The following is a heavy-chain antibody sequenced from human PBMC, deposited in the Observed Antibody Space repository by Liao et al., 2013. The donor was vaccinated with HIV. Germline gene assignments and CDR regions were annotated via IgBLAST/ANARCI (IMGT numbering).Heavy chain of an antibody. Sequence: QVQLQQWGAGLLKPSETLSLTCAVYGGSFSGYYYWSWIRQPPGKGLEWIGEINHSGSTNYNPSLKSRVTISVDTSKNQFSLKLSSVTAADTAVYYCARAGXIAVAGNYGLKYWGQGTLVTVSS. D-gene: IGHD6-19*01. CDR1: GGSFSGYYY. CDR2: INHSGST. V-gene: IGHV4-34*01. J-gene: IGHJ4*02. CDR3: ARAGXIAVAGNYGLKY.